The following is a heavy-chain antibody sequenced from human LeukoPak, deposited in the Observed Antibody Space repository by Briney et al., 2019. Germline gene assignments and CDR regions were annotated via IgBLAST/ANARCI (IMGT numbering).Heavy chain of an antibody. CDR1: GASISSPTYY. D-gene: IGHD2-21*02. V-gene: IGHV4-61*02. CDR3: AREACGGYCRFDY. J-gene: IGHJ4*02. CDR2: MHITGNT. Sequence: SETLSLTCAVSGASISSPTYYWAWIRQPAGKALEWIGRMHITGNTNHNPSLSSRVTISLDTSKNQFSLKLSSLTAADTAVYYCAREACGGYCRFDYWGQGTLVTVSS.